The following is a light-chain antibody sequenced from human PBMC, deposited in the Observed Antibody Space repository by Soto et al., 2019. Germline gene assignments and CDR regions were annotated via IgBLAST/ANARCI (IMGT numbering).Light chain of an antibody. CDR3: AAWNDSLHGVV. CDR1: SSDVGGYDY. Sequence: QSALTQPRSVSGSPGQSVTISCTGTSSDVGGYDYVSWYQQHPGRAPKVMIYDVSKRPSGVPNRFSGSKSGNTASLTISGLQTEDEADYYCAAWNDSLHGVVFGGGTKVTVL. V-gene: IGLV2-11*01. CDR2: DVS. J-gene: IGLJ2*01.